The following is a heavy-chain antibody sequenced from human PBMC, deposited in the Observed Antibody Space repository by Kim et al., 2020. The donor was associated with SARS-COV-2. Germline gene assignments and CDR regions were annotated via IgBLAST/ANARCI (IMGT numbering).Heavy chain of an antibody. CDR3: AKDPLDY. CDR2: ISYDGSNK. J-gene: IGHJ4*02. Sequence: GGSLRLSCAASGFTFSSYGMHWVRQAPGKGLEWVAVISYDGSNKYYADSVKGRFTISRDNSKNTLYLQMNSLRAEDTAVYYCAKDPLDYWGQGTLVTVSS. CDR1: GFTFSSYG. V-gene: IGHV3-30*18.